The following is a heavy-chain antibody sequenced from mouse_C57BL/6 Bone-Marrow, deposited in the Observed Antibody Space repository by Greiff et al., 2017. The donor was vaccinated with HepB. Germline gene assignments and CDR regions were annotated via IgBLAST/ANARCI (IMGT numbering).Heavy chain of an antibody. CDR3: ARFGNSLYWYFDV. Sequence: QVQLQQPGAELVRPGSSVKLSCKASGYTFTSYWMHWVKQRPIQGLEWIGNIDPSDSDTHYNQKFKDKATLTVDKSSSTAYMQLSSLTSEDSAVYYCARFGNSLYWYFDVWGTGTTVTVSS. J-gene: IGHJ1*03. D-gene: IGHD2-1*01. V-gene: IGHV1-52*01. CDR1: GYTFTSYW. CDR2: IDPSDSDT.